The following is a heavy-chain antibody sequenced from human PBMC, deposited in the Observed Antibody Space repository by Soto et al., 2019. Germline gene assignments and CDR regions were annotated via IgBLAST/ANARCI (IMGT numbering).Heavy chain of an antibody. Sequence: EVQLVESGGGLVQPGGSLRLSCAASGFTFSSYSMNWVHQAPGKGLEWVSYISSSSSTIYYADSVKGRFTISRDNAKNSLYLQMNSLRDEDTAVYYCARAYSGSYYEYFDYWGQGTLVTVSS. V-gene: IGHV3-48*02. CDR3: ARAYSGSYYEYFDY. D-gene: IGHD1-26*01. CDR1: GFTFSSYS. J-gene: IGHJ4*02. CDR2: ISSSSSTI.